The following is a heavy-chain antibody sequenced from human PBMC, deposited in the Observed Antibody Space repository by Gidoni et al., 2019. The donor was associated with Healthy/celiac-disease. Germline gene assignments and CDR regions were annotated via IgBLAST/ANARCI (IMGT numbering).Heavy chain of an antibody. D-gene: IGHD3-16*01. CDR2: RSYDGSNK. Sequence: QVQLVASGGGVVQPGRSLRLSCAASGFTFISYALHWVRQAPGKGLEWVAVRSYDGSNKYYADAVKGRFTISRDNSKNTLYLQMNSLRAEDTAVYYCARVEDPGLGTYYYYGMDVWGQGTTVTVSS. J-gene: IGHJ6*02. CDR3: ARVEDPGLGTYYYYGMDV. V-gene: IGHV3-30-3*01. CDR1: GFTFISYA.